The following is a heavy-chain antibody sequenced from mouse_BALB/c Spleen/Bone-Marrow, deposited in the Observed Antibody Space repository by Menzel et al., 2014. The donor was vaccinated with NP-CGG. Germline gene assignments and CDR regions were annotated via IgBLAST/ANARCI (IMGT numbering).Heavy chain of an antibody. D-gene: IGHD2-14*01. Sequence: QVQLQQSGAELVRPGASVKVSCKASGYTFXNYWINWVRQRPGQGLEWIGNIYPSDSYSNYSQKFKDKATLTVDKSSSTAYMQLSSPTSEDSAVYYCTRRDRYDYYGVDYWGQGTSVTVSS. V-gene: IGHV1-69*02. CDR1: GYTFXNYW. J-gene: IGHJ4*01. CDR3: TRRDRYDYYGVDY. CDR2: IYPSDSYS.